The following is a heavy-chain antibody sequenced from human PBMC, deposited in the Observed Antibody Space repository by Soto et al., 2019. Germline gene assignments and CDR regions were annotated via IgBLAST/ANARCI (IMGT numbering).Heavy chain of an antibody. CDR2: IYPGDSDT. CDR1: GDPFRDYW. V-gene: IGHV5-51*01. CDR3: ARLEYGGTAF. D-gene: IGHD2-15*01. J-gene: IGHJ4*02. Sequence: PWESLQNPCKSAGDPFRDYWIRWVRQMPGKGLEWMGIIYPGDSDTRYSPSFQGQVTISADKSISTAYLQWSSLKASDTAMYYCARLEYGGTAFWGQGTLVTVSS.